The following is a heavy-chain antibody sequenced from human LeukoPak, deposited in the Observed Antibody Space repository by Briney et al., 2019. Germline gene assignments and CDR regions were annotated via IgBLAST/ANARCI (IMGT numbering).Heavy chain of an antibody. CDR1: GFTFDDYA. V-gene: IGHV3-9*01. J-gene: IGHJ4*02. D-gene: IGHD3-10*01. CDR3: AKSGGGSGSLGY. CDR2: ISWNSGSI. Sequence: GRSLRLSCAACGFTFDDYAMHWVRQAPGKGLEWVSGISWNSGSIGYADSVKGRFTISRDNAKNSLYLQMNSLRAEDTALYYCAKSGGGSGSLGYWGQGTLVTVSS.